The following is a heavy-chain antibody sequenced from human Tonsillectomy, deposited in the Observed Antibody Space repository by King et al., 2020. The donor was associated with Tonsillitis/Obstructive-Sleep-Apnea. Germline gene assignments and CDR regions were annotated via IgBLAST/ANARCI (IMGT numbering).Heavy chain of an antibody. V-gene: IGHV1-2*06. D-gene: IGHD6-19*01. Sequence: HVQLVESGAEVKKPGASVKVSCNASGYIFTGFYIHWVRQAPGQGLEWMGRINPNSGATNYAQKFQGRVTMTRDTSISTVYMELSRLRSDDTAVYYCAALSVAATGWGQGTLVTVSS. CDR1: GYIFTGFY. CDR3: AALSVAATG. J-gene: IGHJ4*02. CDR2: INPNSGAT.